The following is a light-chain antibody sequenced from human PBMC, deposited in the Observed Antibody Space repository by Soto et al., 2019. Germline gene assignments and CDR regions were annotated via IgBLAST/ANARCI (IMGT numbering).Light chain of an antibody. CDR1: ESLGKT. CDR2: DVF. Sequence: EIVLTQSPATLSLSPGDRATLSCGASESLGKTLAWYQQKPGQAPRLLIYDVFKRVTGIPARFSGSGSGTDFTLTISSLEPEDFAVYYCQQRNTWPLTFGGGTKVEIK. CDR3: QQRNTWPLT. J-gene: IGKJ4*01. V-gene: IGKV3-11*01.